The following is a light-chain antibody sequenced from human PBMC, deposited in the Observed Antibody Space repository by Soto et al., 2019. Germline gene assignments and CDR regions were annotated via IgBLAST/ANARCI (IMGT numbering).Light chain of an antibody. V-gene: IGLV3-21*02. Sequence: YALTQPPSVSVAPGQTARNSCGGDNIGTKSVHWYQQKPGQAPVLVIYDAHDRPSGIPERFSGSNSGNTATLTIPSVEAGDEADYYCQVWDSSSDHYVFAAGTKVTVL. CDR3: QVWDSSSDHYV. CDR1: NIGTKS. CDR2: DAH. J-gene: IGLJ1*01.